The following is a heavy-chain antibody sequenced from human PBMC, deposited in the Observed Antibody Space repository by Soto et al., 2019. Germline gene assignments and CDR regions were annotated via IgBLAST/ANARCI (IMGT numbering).Heavy chain of an antibody. CDR3: ARDRPTYSGSPTVFDY. Sequence: QVQLVQSGAEVKKPGSSVKVSFKASGGTFSSYAISWVRQAPGQGLEWMGGIIPIFGTANYAQKFQGRVTITADESTSTAYMELSSLRSEDTAVYYCARDRPTYSGSPTVFDYWGQGTLVNVSS. CDR2: IIPIFGTA. D-gene: IGHD1-26*01. CDR1: GGTFSSYA. J-gene: IGHJ4*02. V-gene: IGHV1-69*01.